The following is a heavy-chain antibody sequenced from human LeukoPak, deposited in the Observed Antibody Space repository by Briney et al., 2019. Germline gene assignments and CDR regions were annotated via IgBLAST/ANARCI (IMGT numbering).Heavy chain of an antibody. J-gene: IGHJ3*02. V-gene: IGHV4-59*01. CDR1: GGSISSYY. CDR2: IYYSGST. CDR3: ARSQSGVYYDRSGYTAFDI. D-gene: IGHD3-22*01. Sequence: SETLSLTCTVSGGSISSYYWSWIRQPPGKGLEWIGYIYYSGSTNYNPSLKSRVTISVDTSKNQFSLKLSSVTAADTAVYYCARSQSGVYYDRSGYTAFDIWGQGTMVTVSS.